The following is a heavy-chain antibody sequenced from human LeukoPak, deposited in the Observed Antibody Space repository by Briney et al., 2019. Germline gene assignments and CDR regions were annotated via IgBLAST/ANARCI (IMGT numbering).Heavy chain of an antibody. CDR3: ARDYYGDYRDY. CDR2: IYHSGSM. Sequence: GSLRLSCAASGFTFSSCSMNWVRQAPGKGLEWIGTIYHSGSMYCNPSLKSRVTISIDTSKNQFSLKLSSVTAADTAVYYCARDYYGDYRDYWGQGTLVTVSS. J-gene: IGHJ4*02. CDR1: GFTFSSCSM. V-gene: IGHV4-38-2*02. D-gene: IGHD3-22*01.